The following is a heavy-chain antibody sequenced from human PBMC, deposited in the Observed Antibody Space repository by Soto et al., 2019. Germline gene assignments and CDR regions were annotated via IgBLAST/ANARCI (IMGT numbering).Heavy chain of an antibody. CDR2: ISWNSGSI. J-gene: IGHJ4*02. Sequence: EVQLVESGGGLVQPGRSLRLSCAASGFTFDDYAMHWVRQAPGKGLEWVSGISWNSGSIGYADSVKGRFTISRDNAKNSLYLQMNSLRAEDTALYYCAKVYGSGSYYENDYFDYWGQGTLVTVSS. V-gene: IGHV3-9*01. CDR1: GFTFDDYA. D-gene: IGHD3-10*01. CDR3: AKVYGSGSYYENDYFDY.